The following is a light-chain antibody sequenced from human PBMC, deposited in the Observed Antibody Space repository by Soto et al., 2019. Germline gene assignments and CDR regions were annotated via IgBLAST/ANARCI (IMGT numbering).Light chain of an antibody. CDR3: QHYDCSPRT. CDR2: GVF. CDR1: QNVNNNY. J-gene: IGKJ2*01. V-gene: IGKV3-20*01. Sequence: VLTQSPGTVSLSPGQRATLSCRTSQNVNNNYLAWYQQKPGQAPRLLIFGVFNRAAGTPDRFSGSGSGTDFTPTISALQPEDSALYYCQHYDCSPRTFGQGTRLEI.